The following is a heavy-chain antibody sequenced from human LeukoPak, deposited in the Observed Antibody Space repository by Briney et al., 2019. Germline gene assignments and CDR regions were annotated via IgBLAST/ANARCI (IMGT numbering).Heavy chain of an antibody. V-gene: IGHV3-23*01. D-gene: IGHD3-22*01. CDR2: ISGSGGST. CDR1: GFTFSSYA. J-gene: IGHJ4*02. CDR3: ARGDMYYYDSSGGDY. Sequence: GGSLRLSCAASGFTFSSYAMSWVRQAPGKGLEWVPAISGSGGSTYYADSVKGRFTISRDNARNSLYLEMNSLRAEDTAVYFCARGDMYYYDSSGGDYWGQGTLVTVSS.